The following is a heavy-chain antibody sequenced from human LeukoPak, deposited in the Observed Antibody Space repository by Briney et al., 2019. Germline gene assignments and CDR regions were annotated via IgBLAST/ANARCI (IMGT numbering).Heavy chain of an antibody. D-gene: IGHD3-22*01. CDR1: GLTFSSHW. V-gene: IGHV3-74*01. CDR2: ITNDGSST. J-gene: IGHJ4*02. CDR3: ARDAAYYYDSSGYYIFDY. Sequence: GGSLRLSCAASGLTFSSHWMHWVRQAPGKGLVWVSRITNDGSSTTYADSVKGRFTISRDNAKNSLYLQMNSLRAEDTAVYYCARDAAYYYDSSGYYIFDYWGQGTLVTVSS.